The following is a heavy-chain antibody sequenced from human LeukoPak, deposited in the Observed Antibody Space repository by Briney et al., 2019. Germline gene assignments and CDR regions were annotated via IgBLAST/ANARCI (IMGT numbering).Heavy chain of an antibody. CDR1: GFTVSSYG. Sequence: QTGGSLRLSCAASGFTVSSYGMSWVRQAPGKGLEWVSAISGSGGSTYYADSVKGRFTISRDTSKNSLYLQMNSLRAEDTALYHCARGRYFSGGSCYPYYYYGMDVWGQGTTVTVSS. V-gene: IGHV3-23*01. D-gene: IGHD2-15*01. CDR2: ISGSGGST. J-gene: IGHJ6*02. CDR3: ARGRYFSGGSCYPYYYYGMDV.